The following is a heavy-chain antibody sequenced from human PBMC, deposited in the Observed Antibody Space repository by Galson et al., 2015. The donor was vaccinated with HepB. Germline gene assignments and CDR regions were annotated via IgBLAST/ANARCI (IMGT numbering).Heavy chain of an antibody. CDR1: GFTFSSYS. V-gene: IGHV3-21*01. CDR3: ARGLSGGSYLFDY. CDR2: ISSSSSYI. D-gene: IGHD2-15*01. Sequence: SLRLSCAASGFTFSSYSMNWVRQAPGKGLEWVSSISSSSSYIYYADSVKGRFTISRDNAKNSLYLQMNSLRAEDTAVYYCARGLSGGSYLFDYWGQGTLVTVSS. J-gene: IGHJ4*02.